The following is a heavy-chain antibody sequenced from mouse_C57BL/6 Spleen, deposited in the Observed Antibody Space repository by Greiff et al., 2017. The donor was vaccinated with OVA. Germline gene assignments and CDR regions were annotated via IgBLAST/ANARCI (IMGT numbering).Heavy chain of an antibody. CDR1: GFSLTSYG. Sequence: VKLVESGPGLVQPSQSLSITCTVSGFSLTSYGVHWVRQSPGKGLEWLGVIWSGGSTDYNAAFISRLSISKDNSKSQVFFKMNSLQADDTAIYYCARNLNYGNYVYYAMDYWGQGTSVTVSS. V-gene: IGHV2-2*01. D-gene: IGHD2-1*01. CDR3: ARNLNYGNYVYYAMDY. CDR2: IWSGGST. J-gene: IGHJ4*01.